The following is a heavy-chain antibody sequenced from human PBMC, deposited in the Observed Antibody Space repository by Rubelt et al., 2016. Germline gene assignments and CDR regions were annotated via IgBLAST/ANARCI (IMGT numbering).Heavy chain of an antibody. V-gene: IGHV3-13*01. CDR1: GFTFSSYA. J-gene: IGHJ4*02. CDR3: ARRQLWSFLFDY. CDR2: IGTAGDT. D-gene: IGHD5-18*01. Sequence: EVQLLESGGGLVQPGGSLRLSCAASGFTFSSYAMSWIRQAPGKGLEWGSAIGTAGDTYYPGSVKGRFTISRENAKNSLYLQMNSLRAEDTAVYYCARRQLWSFLFDYWGQGTLVTVSS.